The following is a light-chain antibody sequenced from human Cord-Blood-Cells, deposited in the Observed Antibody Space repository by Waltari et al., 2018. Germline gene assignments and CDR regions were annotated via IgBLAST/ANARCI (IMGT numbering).Light chain of an antibody. CDR2: DVS. V-gene: IGLV2-14*01. Sequence: QSALTQPAPVSGSPAQSLTISCTGTSRDVGGYNYVSWYQQHPGKAPKLMIYDVSNRPSGVSNRFSGSKSGNTASLTISGLQAEDEADYYCSSYTSSSTLDVFGTGTKVTVL. CDR1: SRDVGGYNY. J-gene: IGLJ1*01. CDR3: SSYTSSSTLDV.